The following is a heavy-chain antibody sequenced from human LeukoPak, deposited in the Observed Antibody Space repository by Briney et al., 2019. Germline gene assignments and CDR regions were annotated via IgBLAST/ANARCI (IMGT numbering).Heavy chain of an antibody. Sequence: GGSLRLSCAASGFILSDYNMDWVRQAPGKGLEWVSFIAISGTYITYADSVKGRFTISRDNAKNSLYLQMNSLRAEDTAVYYCARDQRLVHDYWGQGTLVTVSS. CDR3: ARDQRLVHDY. V-gene: IGHV3-21*04. D-gene: IGHD6-19*01. J-gene: IGHJ4*02. CDR1: GFILSDYN. CDR2: IAISGTYI.